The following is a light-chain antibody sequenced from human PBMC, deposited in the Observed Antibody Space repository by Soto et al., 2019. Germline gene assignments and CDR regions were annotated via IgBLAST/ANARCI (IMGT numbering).Light chain of an antibody. CDR1: QSVSSW. V-gene: IGKV1-5*03. Sequence: DIQMTQSTSTLSASVGDRVTITCRASQSVSSWLVWYQQKPGKAPNLLISKASSLESGVPSRFSGSGSGTEFTLTISSLQPDDFATYYCQQHRSYPITFGPGTKVDMK. J-gene: IGKJ3*01. CDR2: KAS. CDR3: QQHRSYPIT.